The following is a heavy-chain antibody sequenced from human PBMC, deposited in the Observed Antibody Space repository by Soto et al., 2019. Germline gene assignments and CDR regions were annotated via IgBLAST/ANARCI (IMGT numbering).Heavy chain of an antibody. CDR3: ARGVGFCSGGTCYRYYYGMDV. CDR2: IYYTGST. D-gene: IGHD2-15*01. CDR1: GGSISSYY. V-gene: IGHV4-59*01. Sequence: LSLTCIVSGGSISSYYWSWIRQPPGKGLEWIGYIYYTGSTNYNPSLKSRVTISVDTSKNQFSLKLSSVTAADTAMYYCARGVGFCSGGTCYRYYYGMDVWGQGTTVTVS. J-gene: IGHJ6*02.